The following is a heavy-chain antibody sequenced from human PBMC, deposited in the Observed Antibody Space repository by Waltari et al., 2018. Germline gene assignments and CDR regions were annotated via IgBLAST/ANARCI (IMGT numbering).Heavy chain of an antibody. CDR2: INHSGST. CDR1: GGSFSGYY. V-gene: IGHV4-34*01. D-gene: IGHD4-17*01. Sequence: QVQLQQWGAGLLKPSETLSLTCAVYGGSFSGYYWSWIRQPPGKGLEWIGEINHSGSTNYNPSLKSRVTISVDTSKNQFSLKLSSVTAADTAVYYCARGVYGDYAVDYWGQGTLVTVSS. J-gene: IGHJ4*02. CDR3: ARGVYGDYAVDY.